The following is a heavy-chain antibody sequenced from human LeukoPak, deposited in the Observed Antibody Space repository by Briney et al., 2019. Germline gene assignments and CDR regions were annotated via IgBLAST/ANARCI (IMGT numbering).Heavy chain of an antibody. CDR3: AREIDRYCSSTSCSYFDY. D-gene: IGHD2-2*01. CDR1: GGSLSSGSYY. V-gene: IGHV4-61*01. J-gene: IGHJ4*02. CDR2: IYYSGST. Sequence: SETLSLTCTVSGGSLSSGSYYWSWLRQPPGTGLEWIGYIYYSGSTNYNPSLKSRVTISVDTSKNQLSLKLSSVTAADTAVYYCAREIDRYCSSTSCSYFDYWGQGTLVTVSS.